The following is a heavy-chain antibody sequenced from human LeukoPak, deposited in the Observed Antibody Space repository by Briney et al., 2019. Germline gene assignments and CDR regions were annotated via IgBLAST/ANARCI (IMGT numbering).Heavy chain of an antibody. Sequence: ASVKVSCKVSVYTLTELSMHWVRQAPAKGLEWMGGFDPEDGETIYAQKFQGRVTMTEDTSTDTAYMELSSLRSEDTAVYYCATDVTEYCSTTSCYPYYWGQGTLVTVSS. D-gene: IGHD2-2*01. CDR3: ATDVTEYCSTTSCYPYY. J-gene: IGHJ4*02. CDR1: VYTLTELS. V-gene: IGHV1-24*01. CDR2: FDPEDGET.